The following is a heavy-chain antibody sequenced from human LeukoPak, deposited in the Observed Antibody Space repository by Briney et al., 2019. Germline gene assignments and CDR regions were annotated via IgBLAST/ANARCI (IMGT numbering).Heavy chain of an antibody. V-gene: IGHV1-18*01. Sequence: ASVKVSCKASGYTFTSYGISWVRQAPGQGLEWMGWISAYNGNTNYAQKLQGRVTMTTDTSTSTAYMELRSLRSDDTAVYYCARDGVYGGNYQRDFDYWGQGTLVTVSS. CDR1: GYTFTSYG. CDR2: ISAYNGNT. J-gene: IGHJ4*02. D-gene: IGHD4-23*01. CDR3: ARDGVYGGNYQRDFDY.